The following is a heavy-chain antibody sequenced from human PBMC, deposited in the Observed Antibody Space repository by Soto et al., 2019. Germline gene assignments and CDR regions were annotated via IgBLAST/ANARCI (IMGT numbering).Heavy chain of an antibody. D-gene: IGHD5-12*01. J-gene: IGHJ4*02. Sequence: QVQLVQSGAEVKKPGSSVQVSCKASGGGNLRDYRTTWVRQAPGQGLEWMGGIIPKLGSANYAQNFQGRVTITADESTSTVYMELRSLRSEDTAAYYCARGGGGYSFGAVYWGQGTPVTVSS. V-gene: IGHV1-69*01. CDR1: GGGNLRDYR. CDR3: ARGGGGYSFGAVY. CDR2: IIPKLGSA.